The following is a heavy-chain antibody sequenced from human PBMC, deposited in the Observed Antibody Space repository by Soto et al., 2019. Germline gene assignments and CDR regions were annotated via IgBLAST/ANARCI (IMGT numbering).Heavy chain of an antibody. V-gene: IGHV1-18*01. CDR3: ARESSSSCHDY. Sequence: QVQLVQSGAEVKKPGASVKVSCKASGYTFTSYGISWVRQAPGQGLEWMGWISAYTGNTNYAQKLQGRVTMTTDKSTRTDYMELRSMRSDDTAVYFCARESSSSCHDYWGQGTLVTVSS. CDR1: GYTFTSYG. CDR2: ISAYTGNT. J-gene: IGHJ4*02. D-gene: IGHD6-13*01.